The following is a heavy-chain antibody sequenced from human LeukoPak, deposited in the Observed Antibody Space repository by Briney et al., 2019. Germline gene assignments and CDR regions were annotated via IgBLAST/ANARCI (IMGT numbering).Heavy chain of an antibody. Sequence: NPGRSLRLACTASGFTFKNYGMNWVRQAPGKGLEWVSSISSSSSYIYYAGSVKGRFTVSRDNAKNSLYLQMNSLRAEDTAVYYCARGTPIAAAGDYWGQGTLVTVSS. CDR1: GFTFKNYG. V-gene: IGHV3-21*01. CDR2: ISSSSSYI. D-gene: IGHD6-13*01. CDR3: ARGTPIAAAGDY. J-gene: IGHJ4*02.